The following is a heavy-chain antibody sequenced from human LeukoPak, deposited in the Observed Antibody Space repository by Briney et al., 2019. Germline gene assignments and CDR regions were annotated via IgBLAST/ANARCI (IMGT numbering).Heavy chain of an antibody. CDR2: INHSGST. CDR3: ARGRDYYGSGSFVDY. V-gene: IGHV4-34*01. D-gene: IGHD3-10*01. J-gene: IGHJ4*02. CDR1: GGSFSGYY. Sequence: KTSETLSLTCAVYGGSFSGYYWSWIRKPPGKGLEWIGEINHSGSTNYNPSLKSRVTISVDTSKNQFSLKLSSVTAADTAVYYCARGRDYYGSGSFVDYWGQGTLVTVSS.